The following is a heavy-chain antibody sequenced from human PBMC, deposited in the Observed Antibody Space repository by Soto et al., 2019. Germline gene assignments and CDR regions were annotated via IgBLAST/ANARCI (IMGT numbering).Heavy chain of an antibody. V-gene: IGHV4-4*07. CDR2: IYATGTT. CDR3: VCFGIKPLPDCFDP. D-gene: IGHD3-3*01. J-gene: IGHJ5*02. Sequence: SATLSLTCTVSGASISGFYWSWIRKSAGKGLEWIGRIYATGTTDYNPSLKSRVMMSVDTSKKQFSLKLRSVTAADTAVYYCVCFGIKPLPDCFDPCGQG. CDR1: GASISGFY.